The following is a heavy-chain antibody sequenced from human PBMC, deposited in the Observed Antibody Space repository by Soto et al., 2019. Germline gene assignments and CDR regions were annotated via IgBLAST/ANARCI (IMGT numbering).Heavy chain of an antibody. Sequence: ASVKVSCKASGYTFTSYYMHWVRQAPGQGLEWMGIINLSGGSTSYAQKFQGRVTMTRDTSTSTVYMELSSLRSEDTAVYYCARDRGAAAGEGGLGYWGQGTLVTVSS. D-gene: IGHD6-13*01. CDR2: INLSGGST. CDR1: GYTFTSYY. CDR3: ARDRGAAAGEGGLGY. V-gene: IGHV1-46*01. J-gene: IGHJ4*02.